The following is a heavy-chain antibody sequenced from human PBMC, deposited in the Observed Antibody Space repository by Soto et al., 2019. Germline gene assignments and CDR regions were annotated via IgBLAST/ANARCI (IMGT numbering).Heavy chain of an antibody. CDR1: GYSFTDYH. J-gene: IGHJ6*02. D-gene: IGHD2-8*01. CDR2: INPKSGGT. V-gene: IGHV1-2*04. Sequence: ASVKVSWKASGYSFTDYHIHWVRQAPGQGLEWLGRINPKSGGTSTAQKFQGWVTMTTDTSISTASMELTRLTSDDTAIYYCARGDSTDCSNGVCSFFYNHDMDVWGQGTTVTVSS. CDR3: ARGDSTDCSNGVCSFFYNHDMDV.